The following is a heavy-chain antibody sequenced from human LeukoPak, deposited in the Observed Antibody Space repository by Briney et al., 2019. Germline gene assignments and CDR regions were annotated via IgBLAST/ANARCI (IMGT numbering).Heavy chain of an antibody. V-gene: IGHV1-18*01. D-gene: IGHD3-3*01. CDR1: GYTFTSYD. CDR2: ISAYNGNT. J-gene: IGHJ3*02. Sequence: GASVKVSCKASGYTFTSYDISWVRQAPGQGLEWMGRISAYNGNTNYAQKFQGRVTMTTDTSTSTAYMELRSLRSDDTAVYYCARNRESSLEWPHAFDIWGQGTMVTVSS. CDR3: ARNRESSLEWPHAFDI.